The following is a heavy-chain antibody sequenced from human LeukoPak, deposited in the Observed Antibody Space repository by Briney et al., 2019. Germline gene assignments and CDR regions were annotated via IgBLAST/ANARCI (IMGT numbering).Heavy chain of an antibody. Sequence: SETLSLTCAVYGGSFSGYYWSWIRQPPGKGLEWIGEINHSGSTNYNPSLKSRVTISVDTSKNQFSLKLSSVTAADTAVYYCARLRRTVETGNYYYYMDVWGKGTTVTISS. D-gene: IGHD4-23*01. CDR2: INHSGST. CDR3: ARLRRTVETGNYYYYMDV. J-gene: IGHJ6*03. CDR1: GGSFSGYY. V-gene: IGHV4-34*01.